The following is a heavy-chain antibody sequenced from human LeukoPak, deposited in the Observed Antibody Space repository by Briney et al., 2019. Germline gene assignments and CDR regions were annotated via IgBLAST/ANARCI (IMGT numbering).Heavy chain of an antibody. D-gene: IGHD4-11*01. V-gene: IGHV4-34*01. CDR1: GGSFSGYY. Sequence: PSETLSLTCAVYGGSFSGYYWSWIRQPPGKGLEWIGEINHSGSTNYNPSLKSRVTISVDTSKNQFSLKLSSVTAADTAVYYCARLADDYSNYESRGDYYYYYMDVWGKGTTVTVSS. CDR2: INHSGST. J-gene: IGHJ6*03. CDR3: ARLADDYSNYESRGDYYYYYMDV.